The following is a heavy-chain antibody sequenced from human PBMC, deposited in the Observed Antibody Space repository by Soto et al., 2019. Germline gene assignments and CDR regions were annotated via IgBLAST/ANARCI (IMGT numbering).Heavy chain of an antibody. CDR3: ARVLSGYQNWFDP. CDR1: GGTFSSYA. J-gene: IGHJ5*02. D-gene: IGHD5-12*01. Sequence: GASVKVSCKASGGTFSSYAISWVRRAPGQGLEWMGGIIPIFGTANYAQKFQGRVTITADESTSTAYMELSSLRSEDTAVYYCARVLSGYQNWFDPWGQGTLVTVSS. CDR2: IIPIFGTA. V-gene: IGHV1-69*13.